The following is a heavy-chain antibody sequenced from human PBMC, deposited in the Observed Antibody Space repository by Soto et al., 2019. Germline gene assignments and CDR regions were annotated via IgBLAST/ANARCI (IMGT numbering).Heavy chain of an antibody. D-gene: IGHD5-12*01. CDR3: AKETTPTRSTSLDS. J-gene: IGHJ4*02. V-gene: IGHV3-30*18. Sequence: QMQLVESGGGAVQSGRSLRLSCAASGFTFSNYGMHWVRQTPDRGLEWMAVISFDGKVQYYVDSVKGRFTISRDNPKNTLNLQINSLRGEDTAVYYCAKETTPTRSTSLDSWGQGTLVTVSS. CDR1: GFTFSNYG. CDR2: ISFDGKVQ.